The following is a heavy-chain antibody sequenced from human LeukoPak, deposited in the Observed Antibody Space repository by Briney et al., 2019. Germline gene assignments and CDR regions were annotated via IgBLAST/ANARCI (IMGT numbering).Heavy chain of an antibody. CDR2: VYSSGST. D-gene: IGHD5-18*01. Sequence: SETLSLTCTVSGGSISNYCWSWIRQPPGKGLEWIGYVYSSGSTNYNPSLKSRVTISVDTSKNQFSLKLTSVTAADTAVYYCARYSYGGYYFDYWGQGTLVTVSS. CDR1: GGSISNYC. J-gene: IGHJ4*02. V-gene: IGHV4-59*01. CDR3: ARYSYGGYYFDY.